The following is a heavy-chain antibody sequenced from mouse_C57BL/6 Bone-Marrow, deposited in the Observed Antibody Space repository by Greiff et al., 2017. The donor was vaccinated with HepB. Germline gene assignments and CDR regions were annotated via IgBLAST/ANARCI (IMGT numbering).Heavy chain of an antibody. CDR3: ARLPISSSGYFDV. Sequence: EVQLQQSGPELVKPGASVKIPCKASGYTFTDYNMDWVKQSHGKSLEWIGDINPNNGGTIYNQKFKGKATLTVDKSSSTAYMERRSLTSEDTAVYYCARLPISSSGYFDVWGTVTTVTVSS. CDR1: GYTFTDYN. CDR2: INPNNGGT. V-gene: IGHV1-18*01. J-gene: IGHJ1*03.